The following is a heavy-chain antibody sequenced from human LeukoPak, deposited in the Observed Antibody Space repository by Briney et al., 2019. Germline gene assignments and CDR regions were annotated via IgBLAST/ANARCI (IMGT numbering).Heavy chain of an antibody. V-gene: IGHV4-59*01. Sequence: SETLSLTCTVSGGSISSYYWSWIRQPPGKGLEWIGYIYYSGSTNYNPSLKSRVTISVDTSTNQFSLKLSSVTAADTAVYYCARVVHYYYYMDVWGKGTTVTVSS. CDR1: GGSISSYY. CDR2: IYYSGST. J-gene: IGHJ6*03. CDR3: ARVVHYYYYMDV.